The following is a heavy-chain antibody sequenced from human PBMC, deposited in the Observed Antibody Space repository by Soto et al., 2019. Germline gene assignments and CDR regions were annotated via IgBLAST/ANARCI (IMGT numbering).Heavy chain of an antibody. D-gene: IGHD6-19*01. CDR2: ISYDGSNK. Sequence: GGSLRLSCAASGFTFSSYGMHWVRQAPGKGLEWVAVISYDGSNKYYADSVKGRFTISRDNSKNTLYLQMNSLRAEDTAVYYCAKDGEAGPDSYFDYWGQGTLVTVSS. V-gene: IGHV3-30*18. CDR3: AKDGEAGPDSYFDY. CDR1: GFTFSSYG. J-gene: IGHJ4*02.